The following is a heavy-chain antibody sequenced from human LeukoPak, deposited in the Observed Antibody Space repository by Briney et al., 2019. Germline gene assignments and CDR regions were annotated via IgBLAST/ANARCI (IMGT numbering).Heavy chain of an antibody. CDR2: ISGSGGST. J-gene: IGHJ4*02. CDR1: GFTFSSYA. CDR3: AKDRRPRGPSSYDSSGYYAYY. V-gene: IGHV3-23*01. D-gene: IGHD3-22*01. Sequence: GGSLRLSCAASGFTFSSYAMSWVRQAPGKGLEWVSAISGSGGSTYYADSVKGRFTISRDNSKNTLYLQMNRLRAEDTAVYYCAKDRRPRGPSSYDSSGYYAYYWGQGTLVTVSS.